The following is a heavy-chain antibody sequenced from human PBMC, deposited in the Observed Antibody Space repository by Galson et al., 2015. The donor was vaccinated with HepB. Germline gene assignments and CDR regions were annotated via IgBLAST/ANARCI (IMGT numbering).Heavy chain of an antibody. CDR3: ARDRGGSGIFLSHCYDLDV. Sequence: SLRLSCAASGFTFSNYHMNWVRQAPGKGLEWVSYISSSSSSIYYAESVKGRFTISRDNAKNSLYLQMNSLRAEDTAVYYCARDRGGSGIFLSHCYDLDVWGQGTTVTVSS. D-gene: IGHD3-10*01. V-gene: IGHV3-48*04. J-gene: IGHJ6*02. CDR1: GFTFSNYH. CDR2: ISSSSSSI.